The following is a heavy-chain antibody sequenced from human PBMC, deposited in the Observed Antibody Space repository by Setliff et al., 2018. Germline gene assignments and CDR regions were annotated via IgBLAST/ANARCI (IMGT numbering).Heavy chain of an antibody. V-gene: IGHV7-4-1*02. Sequence: ASVKVSCKASGYTFTTYAMNWVRQAPGQGLKWMGWINTNTGNPTYAQGFTGRFVFSLDTSVSTAYLQISSLKAEDTAVYYCASSKGQLRYSYGPNWFDPWGQGTLVTVSS. D-gene: IGHD5-18*01. CDR1: GYTFTTYA. CDR2: INTNTGNP. J-gene: IGHJ5*02. CDR3: ASSKGQLRYSYGPNWFDP.